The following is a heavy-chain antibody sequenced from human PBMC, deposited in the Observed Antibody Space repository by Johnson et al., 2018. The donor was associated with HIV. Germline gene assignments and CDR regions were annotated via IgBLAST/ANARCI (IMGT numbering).Heavy chain of an antibody. D-gene: IGHD3-16*01. V-gene: IGHV3-11*01. CDR3: ASQVRGLRLGVDAFDI. J-gene: IGHJ3*02. CDR1: GFTFSDYY. Sequence: VQLVESVGGVVQPGRSLRLSCAASGFTFSDYYMSWIRQAPGKGLEWVSYISSSGSTIYYADSVKGRFTISRDNAKNSLYLQMNSLRAEDTAVFYCASQVRGLRLGVDAFDIWGLGTMVTVSS. CDR2: ISSSGSTI.